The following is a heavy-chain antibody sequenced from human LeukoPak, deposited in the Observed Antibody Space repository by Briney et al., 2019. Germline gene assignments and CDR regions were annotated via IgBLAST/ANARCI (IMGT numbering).Heavy chain of an antibody. Sequence: VSYISSSGSTIYYADSVKGRFTISRDNAKNSLYLQMNSLRAEDTAVYYCAREQQLGYFQHWGQGTLVTVSS. D-gene: IGHD6-13*01. CDR2: ISSSGSTI. V-gene: IGHV3-11*01. CDR3: AREQQLGYFQH. J-gene: IGHJ1*01.